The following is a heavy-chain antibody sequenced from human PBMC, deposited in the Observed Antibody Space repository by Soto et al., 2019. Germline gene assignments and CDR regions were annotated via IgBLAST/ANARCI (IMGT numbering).Heavy chain of an antibody. CDR3: ARVRARGMQWLVRKSYGMDV. D-gene: IGHD6-19*01. J-gene: IGHJ6*02. V-gene: IGHV3-33*01. CDR2: IWYDGSNK. CDR1: GFTFSSYG. Sequence: QVQLVESGGGVVQPGRSLRLSCAASGFTFSSYGMHWVRQAPGKGLEWVAVIWYDGSNKYYADSVKGRFTISRDNSKNTLYLQMNSLRAEDTAVYYCARVRARGMQWLVRKSYGMDVWGQGTTVTVSS.